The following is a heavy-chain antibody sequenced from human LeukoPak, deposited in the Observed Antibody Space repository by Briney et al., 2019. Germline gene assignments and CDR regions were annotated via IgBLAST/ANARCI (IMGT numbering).Heavy chain of an antibody. CDR1: GGTFSSYA. J-gene: IGHJ4*02. CDR3: ARVVQTGDHVSWDY. CDR2: VIPILGIA. D-gene: IGHD7-27*01. Sequence: SVKVSCKASGGTFSSYAISWVRQAPGQGLERMGRVIPILGIANYAQKFQGRVTITADKSTSTAYMELSSLRSEDTAVYYCARVVQTGDHVSWDYWGQGTLVTVSS. V-gene: IGHV1-69*04.